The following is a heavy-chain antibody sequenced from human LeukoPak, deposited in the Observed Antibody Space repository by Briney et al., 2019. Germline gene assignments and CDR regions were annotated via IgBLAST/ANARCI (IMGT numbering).Heavy chain of an antibody. CDR3: AKDKFVEMATSRLDY. Sequence: PGGSLRLSCAASGFTFSSYSMSWVRQAPGKGLEWVSAISGSGGSTYYADSVKGRFTISRDNSKNTLYLQMNSLRAEDTAVYYYAKDKFVEMATSRLDYWGQGTLVTVSS. CDR1: GFTFSSYS. CDR2: ISGSGGST. D-gene: IGHD5-24*01. V-gene: IGHV3-23*01. J-gene: IGHJ4*02.